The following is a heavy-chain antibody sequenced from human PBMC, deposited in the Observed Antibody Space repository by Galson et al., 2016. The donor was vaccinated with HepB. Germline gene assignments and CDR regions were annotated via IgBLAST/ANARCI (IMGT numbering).Heavy chain of an antibody. J-gene: IGHJ4*02. D-gene: IGHD2/OR15-2a*01. CDR3: ARDVVRSPFN. CDR1: GFTFSSYG. Sequence: SLRLSCAASGFTFSSYGMHWVRQAPGKGLEWVAFIWYDGSNKYYADSVKGRFTISRDNSKDTLYLQMNSLRAEDTAVYYCARDVVRSPFNWGQGTLVIVSS. V-gene: IGHV3-33*01. CDR2: IWYDGSNK.